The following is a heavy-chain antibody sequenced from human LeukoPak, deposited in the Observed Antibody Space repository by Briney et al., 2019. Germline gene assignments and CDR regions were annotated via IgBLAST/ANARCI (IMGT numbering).Heavy chain of an antibody. D-gene: IGHD3-10*01. J-gene: IGHJ3*02. CDR2: ISGYNGNT. V-gene: IGHV1-18*01. CDR3: ARSLTIRGGDAFDI. CDR1: GYTFTTYG. Sequence: ASVKVSCKTSGYTFTTYGILWVRQAPGQGLEWMGWISGYNGNTNFARKLQGRVTMTTDTSTSTAYMELRSLRSDDTAVYYCARSLTIRGGDAFDIWGQGTTVTVSS.